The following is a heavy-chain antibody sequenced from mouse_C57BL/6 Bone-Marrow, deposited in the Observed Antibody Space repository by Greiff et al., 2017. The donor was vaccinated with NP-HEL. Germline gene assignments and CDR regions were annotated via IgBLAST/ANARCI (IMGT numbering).Heavy chain of an antibody. D-gene: IGHD1-1*01. CDR2: ILPGSGST. V-gene: IGHV1-9*01. Sequence: QVQLKESGAELMKPGASVKLSCKATGYTFTGYWIEWVKQRPGHGLEWIGEILPGSGSTNYNEKFKGKATFTADTSSNTAYMQLSSLTTEDSAIYYCAVHYYGSSYLWYFDVWGTGTTVTVSS. CDR3: AVHYYGSSYLWYFDV. CDR1: GYTFTGYW. J-gene: IGHJ1*03.